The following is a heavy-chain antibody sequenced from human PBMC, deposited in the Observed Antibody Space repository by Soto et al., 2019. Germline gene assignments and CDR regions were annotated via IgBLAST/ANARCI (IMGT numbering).Heavy chain of an antibody. CDR3: ARDMEYYYDSSGYYTIDY. CDR2: INPNSGGT. V-gene: IGHV1-2*02. CDR1: GYTFTGYH. J-gene: IGHJ4*02. D-gene: IGHD3-22*01. Sequence: ASVKVSCKASGYTFTGYHIHWGRPAPGQGLEWMGWINPNSGGTNYAQKFQGRVTMTRDTSISTAYMELSRLRSDDTAVYYCARDMEYYYDSSGYYTIDYWGQGTLVTVSS.